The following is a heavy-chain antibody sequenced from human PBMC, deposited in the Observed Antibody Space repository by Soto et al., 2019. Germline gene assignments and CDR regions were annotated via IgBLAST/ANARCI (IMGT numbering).Heavy chain of an antibody. CDR2: IYYSGST. Sequence: QVQLQESGPGLVKPSQTLSLTCTVSGGSISSGGYYWSWIRQPPGKGLEWIGYIYYSGSTYYNPSLKSLVTISMDTSKHHFSLTMSSVTAADTAVYYCARDRGGGVAMIRGNWFDPWGQGTPVTVSS. V-gene: IGHV4-31*01. CDR1: GGSISSGGYY. D-gene: IGHD3-10*01. CDR3: ARDRGGGVAMIRGNWFDP. J-gene: IGHJ5*02.